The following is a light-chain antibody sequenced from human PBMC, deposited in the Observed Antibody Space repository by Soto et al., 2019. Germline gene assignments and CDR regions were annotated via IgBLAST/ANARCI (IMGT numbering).Light chain of an antibody. CDR3: NSYTGTSALV. J-gene: IGLJ1*01. Sequence: QSALTQPASVSGSPGQSITISCTGTSSDVGGYKYVSWYQQHPGQAPKLMIYDVSNRPSGVSDRFSGSKSGNTASLTISGLQAEDEADYYCNSYTGTSALVFGTGTKLTVL. CDR1: SSDVGGYKY. CDR2: DVS. V-gene: IGLV2-14*01.